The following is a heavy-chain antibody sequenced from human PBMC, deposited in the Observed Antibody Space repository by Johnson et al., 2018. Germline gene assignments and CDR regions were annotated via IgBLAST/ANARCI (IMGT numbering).Heavy chain of an antibody. CDR2: IIPIFGTA. Sequence: QVQLVQSGAEVKKPGSSMKVSCKASGGTFSSYAISWVRQAPGQGLEWMGGIIPIFGTANYAQKCQGRVTITADESTSTAYMELSSRRAEDAAVYYCARGVAGPHYYYYGMDVWGQGTTVTVSS. J-gene: IGHJ6*02. D-gene: IGHD6-13*01. CDR3: ARGVAGPHYYYYGMDV. CDR1: GGTFSSYA. V-gene: IGHV1-69*01.